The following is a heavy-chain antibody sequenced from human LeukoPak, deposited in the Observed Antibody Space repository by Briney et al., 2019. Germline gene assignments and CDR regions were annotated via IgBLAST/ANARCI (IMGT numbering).Heavy chain of an antibody. CDR1: GYTFTSYG. D-gene: IGHD6-19*01. J-gene: IGHJ3*02. CDR3: ASTSGYSSGWNAFDI. CDR2: ISAYNGNA. Sequence: ASVKVSCKASGYTFTSYGISWVRQAPGQGLEWMGWISAYNGNANYAQKLQGRVTMTTDTSTSTAYMELSSLRSEDTAVYYCASTSGYSSGWNAFDIWGQGTMVTVSS. V-gene: IGHV1-18*01.